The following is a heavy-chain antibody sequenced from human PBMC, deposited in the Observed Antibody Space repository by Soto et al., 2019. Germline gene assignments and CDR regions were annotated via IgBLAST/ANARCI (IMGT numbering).Heavy chain of an antibody. CDR1: GESCGGYY. CDR3: ARGGFFILLEWCTLPVGLDV. Sequence: SRNPYITSAVYGESCGGYYWSWIRQPPGKGLEWIGEINHSGSTNYNPSLKSRVTISVDTSKNQFSLKLSSVTAADTAVYYCARGGFFILLEWCTLPVGLDVLCQ. D-gene: IGHD3-3*01. V-gene: IGHV4-34*01. CDR2: INHSGST. J-gene: IGHJ6*02.